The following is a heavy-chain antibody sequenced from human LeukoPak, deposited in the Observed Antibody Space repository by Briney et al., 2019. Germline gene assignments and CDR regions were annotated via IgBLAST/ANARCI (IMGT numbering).Heavy chain of an antibody. CDR2: INPNSGGT. D-gene: IGHD2-2*01. J-gene: IGHJ5*02. CDR1: GYTFTGYY. Sequence: ASVKVSCKASGYTFTGYYMHRVRQAPGQGLEWMGWINPNSGGTNYAQKFQGRVTMTRDTSISTAYMELSRLRSDDTAVYYCAREGYQLLEVSPTFDPWGQGTLVTVSS. CDR3: AREGYQLLEVSPTFDP. V-gene: IGHV1-2*02.